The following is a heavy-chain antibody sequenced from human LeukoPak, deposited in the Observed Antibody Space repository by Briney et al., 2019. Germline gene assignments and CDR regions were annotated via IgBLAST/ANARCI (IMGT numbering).Heavy chain of an antibody. J-gene: IGHJ4*02. CDR1: GGSISSYY. D-gene: IGHD3-22*01. Sequence: PSETLSLTCTVSGGSISSYYWSWIRQPAGKGLEWIGRLYTSGCTNYNPSLKSRVTMSVDTSKNQFSLKLTSMTAADTAVYYCARGGSSGYYYGWGQGTLVTVSS. V-gene: IGHV4-4*07. CDR3: ARGGSSGYYYG. CDR2: LYTSGCT.